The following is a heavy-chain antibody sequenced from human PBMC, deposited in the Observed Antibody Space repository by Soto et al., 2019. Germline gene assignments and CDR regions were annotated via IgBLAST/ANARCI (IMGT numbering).Heavy chain of an antibody. D-gene: IGHD3-3*01. CDR3: ARRIRDTIFGVVIYYFDY. V-gene: IGHV1-18*01. Sequence: GASVKVSCKASVYTFTSYGISWVRQAPGQGLEWMGWISAYNGNTNYAQKLQGRVTMTTDTSTSTAYMELRSLRSDDTAVYYCARRIRDTIFGVVIYYFDYWGQGTLVTVSS. J-gene: IGHJ4*02. CDR1: VYTFTSYG. CDR2: ISAYNGNT.